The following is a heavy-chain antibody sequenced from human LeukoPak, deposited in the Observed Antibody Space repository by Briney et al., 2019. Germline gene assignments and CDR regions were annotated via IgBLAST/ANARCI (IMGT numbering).Heavy chain of an antibody. CDR1: VFTFSSYA. V-gene: IGHV3-23*01. Sequence: GGSLRLSCAASVFTFSSYAMSWVRQAPGKGLEWVSAISGSGGSTYYADSVKGRFTISRDNSKNTLYLQMNSLRAEDTAVYYCAKGLMYYYGSGSTDAFDIWGQGTMVTVSS. J-gene: IGHJ3*02. CDR2: ISGSGGST. CDR3: AKGLMYYYGSGSTDAFDI. D-gene: IGHD3-10*01.